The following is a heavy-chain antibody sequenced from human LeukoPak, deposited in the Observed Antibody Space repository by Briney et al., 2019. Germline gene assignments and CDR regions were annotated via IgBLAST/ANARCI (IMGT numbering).Heavy chain of an antibody. CDR2: ISSSGGST. CDR1: RFTFSSYG. CDR3: ARHLLWFGELSGGFDY. J-gene: IGHJ4*02. V-gene: IGHV3-23*01. Sequence: PGGTLRLSCAASRFTFSSYGMSWVRQAPGKGLEWVSGISSSGGSTYYADSVKGRFTISRDNSRNTLYLQMNSPRAEDTAVYYCARHLLWFGELSGGFDYWGQGTLVTVSS. D-gene: IGHD3-10*01.